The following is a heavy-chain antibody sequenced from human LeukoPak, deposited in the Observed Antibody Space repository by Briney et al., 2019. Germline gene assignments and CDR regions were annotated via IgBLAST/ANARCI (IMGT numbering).Heavy chain of an antibody. V-gene: IGHV1-8*01. J-gene: IGHJ6*02. CDR3: ARANHYDILTGYLYYYYGMDV. CDR1: GYTFTSYD. Sequence: ASVKVSCKASGYTFTSYDINWERQATGQGLEWMGWMNPNSGNTGYAQKFQGRVTMTRNTSISTAYMELSSLRSEDTAVYYCARANHYDILTGYLYYYYGMDVWGQGTTVTVSS. CDR2: MNPNSGNT. D-gene: IGHD3-9*01.